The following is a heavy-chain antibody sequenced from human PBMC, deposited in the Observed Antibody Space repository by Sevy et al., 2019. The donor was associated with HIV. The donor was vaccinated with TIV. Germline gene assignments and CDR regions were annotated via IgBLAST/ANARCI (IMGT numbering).Heavy chain of an antibody. J-gene: IGHJ5*02. D-gene: IGHD3-3*02. CDR2: ISAYNGNT. V-gene: IGHV1-18*01. CDR3: ARDFLANWFDP. Sequence: AAVKVSCKASGYTFTSYGISWVRQAPGQGRGWMGWISAYNGNTNYAQKLQGRVTMTTDTSTSTAYMELRSLRSDDTAVYYCARDFLANWFDPWGQGTLVTVSS. CDR1: GYTFTSYG.